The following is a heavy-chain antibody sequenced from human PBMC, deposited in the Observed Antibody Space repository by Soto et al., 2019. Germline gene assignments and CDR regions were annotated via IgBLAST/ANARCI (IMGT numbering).Heavy chain of an antibody. V-gene: IGHV4-34*01. D-gene: IGHD6-25*01. CDR1: GGSFSGYY. CDR3: WREYSSGRYVYYYYGMDV. J-gene: IGHJ6*02. Sequence: PSETLSLTCAVYGGSFSGYYWSWIRQPPGKGLEWIGDINHSGSTNYNPSLKSRVTISVDTSKNQFSLKLSSVTAADTAVYYCWREYSSGRYVYYYYGMDVWGQGTTVTVSS. CDR2: INHSGST.